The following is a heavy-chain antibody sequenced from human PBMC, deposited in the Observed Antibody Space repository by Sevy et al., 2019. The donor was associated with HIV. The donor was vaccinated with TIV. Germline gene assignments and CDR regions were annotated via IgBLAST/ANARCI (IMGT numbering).Heavy chain of an antibody. CDR1: GFTFSSYS. CDR3: ARGHARYCSGGSCYHIDY. Sequence: GGSLRLSCAASGFTFSSYSMNWVRQAPGKGLEWVSSISSSSSYIYYAYSVKGRFTISRDNAKNSLYLQMNSLRAEDTAVYYCARGHARYCSGGSCYHIDYWGQGTLVTVSS. V-gene: IGHV3-21*01. CDR2: ISSSSSYI. D-gene: IGHD2-15*01. J-gene: IGHJ4*02.